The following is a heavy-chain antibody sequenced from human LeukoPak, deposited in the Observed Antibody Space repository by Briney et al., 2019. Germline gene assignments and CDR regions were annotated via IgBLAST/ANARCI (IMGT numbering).Heavy chain of an antibody. V-gene: IGHV4-39*01. CDR3: ARLHYGDFWWFDP. J-gene: IGHJ5*02. Sequence: SETLSLTCTVSGGSISSSSYYWGWIRQPPGKGLEWIGSIYYSGSTYYNPSLKSRVTISVDTSKNQFSLRLSSVTAADTAVYYCARLHYGDFWWFDPWGQGTLVTVSS. CDR2: IYYSGST. CDR1: GGSISSSSYY. D-gene: IGHD4-17*01.